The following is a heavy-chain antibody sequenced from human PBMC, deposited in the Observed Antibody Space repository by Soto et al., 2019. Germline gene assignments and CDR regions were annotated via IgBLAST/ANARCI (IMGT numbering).Heavy chain of an antibody. CDR1: GGTVTNINYF. CDR2: IYYTGTT. D-gene: IGHD3-22*01. Sequence: SETLSLTCSVSGGTVTNINYFWAWIRQSPGKGLEWIANIYYTGTTFYNPSLRSRVSMTIDASKNRFSLNLSSVTASDTALYYCARHEYVSSSYDLLDVWGRGTMVTVSS. J-gene: IGHJ3*01. V-gene: IGHV4-39*01. CDR3: ARHEYVSSSYDLLDV.